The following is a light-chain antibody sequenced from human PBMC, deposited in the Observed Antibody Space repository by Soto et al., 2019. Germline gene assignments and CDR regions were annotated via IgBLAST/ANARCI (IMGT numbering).Light chain of an antibody. CDR2: AAS. V-gene: IGKV1-39*01. Sequence: DIKLSQSPSSLSASVNDRVTITCRASQSISSYLNWYQQKPGKAPKLLIYAASSLQSGVPSRFSGSGSGTDFTLTISSLQPEDFATYYCQQSYSTPITFGQGTRLAI. CDR3: QQSYSTPIT. CDR1: QSISSY. J-gene: IGKJ5*01.